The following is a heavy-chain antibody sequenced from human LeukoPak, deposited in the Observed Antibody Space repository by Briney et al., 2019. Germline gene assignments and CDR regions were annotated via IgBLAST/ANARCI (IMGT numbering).Heavy chain of an antibody. D-gene: IGHD3-10*01. V-gene: IGHV3-73*01. J-gene: IGHJ4*02. CDR3: TGNYYGSGSYAVFDS. Sequence: GGSLRLSCSVSGFTFSGSALQWVRQASGKGLEWVGRIRSTANGYATAYAASVKGRGTIPREDSKNTAYLQMDSLKTEDTVVYYCTGNYYGSGSYAVFDSWGEGSLVTVSS. CDR2: IRSTANGYAT. CDR1: GFTFSGSA.